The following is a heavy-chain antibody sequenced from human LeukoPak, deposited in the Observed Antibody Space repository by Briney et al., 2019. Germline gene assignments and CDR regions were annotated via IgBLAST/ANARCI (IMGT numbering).Heavy chain of an antibody. Sequence: SETLSLTCTVSGGSISSYYWSWIRQPPGKGLEWIGHIYYTGSTTYNPSLKGRVTISVDTSNNQFSLKLSSVTAADTAVYYCARFLKFYDSSGYYLDYWGQGTLVTVS. CDR3: ARFLKFYDSSGYYLDY. CDR1: GGSISSYY. D-gene: IGHD3-22*01. CDR2: IYYTGST. J-gene: IGHJ4*02. V-gene: IGHV4-59*01.